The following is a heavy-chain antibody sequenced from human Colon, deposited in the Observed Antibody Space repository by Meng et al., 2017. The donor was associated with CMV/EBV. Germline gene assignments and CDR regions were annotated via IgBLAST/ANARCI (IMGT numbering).Heavy chain of an antibody. CDR3: VKDMSRD. CDR2: ISTYYGNT. CDR1: GYTFTSYA. V-gene: IGHV1-18*01. D-gene: IGHD3-10*02. Sequence: ASVKVSCKASGYTFTSYAINWVRQAPGQGLEWMGGISTYYGNTTYAQRFQGRIFLTSDESTTTAYMELRSLKSDDTAVYFCVKDMSRDWGQGTLVTVSS. J-gene: IGHJ4*02.